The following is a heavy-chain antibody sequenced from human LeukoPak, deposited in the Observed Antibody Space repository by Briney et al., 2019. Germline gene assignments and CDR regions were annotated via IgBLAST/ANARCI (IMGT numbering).Heavy chain of an antibody. V-gene: IGHV1-18*01. Sequence: ASVKVSCKASGYSFTDYDFSWVRQAPGQGLEWLGWVSIYNDNINYAREFQDRITMTTDISTSTAYMELKSLTSDDTAVYFCARTGHYQFDSWGQGTLVTVSS. CDR1: GYSFTDYD. J-gene: IGHJ4*02. CDR2: VSIYNDNI. D-gene: IGHD3-9*01. CDR3: ARTGHYQFDS.